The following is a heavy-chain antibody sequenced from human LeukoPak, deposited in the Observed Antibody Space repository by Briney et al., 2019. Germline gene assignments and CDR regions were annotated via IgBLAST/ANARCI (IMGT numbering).Heavy chain of an antibody. J-gene: IGHJ4*02. V-gene: IGHV3-21*01. CDR2: ISSSSSYI. CDR1: GFTFSSYS. D-gene: IGHD1-26*01. CDR3: ARIPVVGATTKTDY. Sequence: GGSLRLSCAASGFTFSSYSMNWVRQAPGKGLEWVSSISSSSSYIYYADSVKGRFTISRDNAKNSLYLQMNSLRAEDTAVYYCARIPVVGATTKTDYWGQGTLVTVSS.